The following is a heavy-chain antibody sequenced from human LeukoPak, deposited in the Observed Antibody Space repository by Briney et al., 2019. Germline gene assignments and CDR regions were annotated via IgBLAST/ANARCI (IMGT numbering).Heavy chain of an antibody. CDR2: IWFDGSNK. Sequence: GGSLRLSCAASGFIFNSYGMQWVRQAPGKGLEWVAIIWFDGSNKFYADSVKGRFTISRDNSKNTLSLQLNSLRAEDTALYYCAKSDCGSIDCKLLNYWGQGTLITVSS. CDR1: GFIFNSYG. CDR3: AKSDCGSIDCKLLNY. D-gene: IGHD2-2*01. V-gene: IGHV3-33*06. J-gene: IGHJ4*02.